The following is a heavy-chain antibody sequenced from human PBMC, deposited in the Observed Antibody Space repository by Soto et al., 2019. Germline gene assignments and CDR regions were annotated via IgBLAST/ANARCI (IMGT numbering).Heavy chain of an antibody. D-gene: IGHD3-22*01. CDR2: IIPIFGTA. V-gene: IGHV1-69*13. J-gene: IGHJ3*02. CDR1: GGTFSSYA. CDR3: VRELVYVDSSGSEGSYDAFDI. Sequence: SVKVSCKASGGTFSSYAISWVRQAPGQGLEWMGGIIPIFGTANYAQKFQGRVTITADESTSTAYMELSSLRSEDTAVYYCVRELVYVDSSGSEGSYDAFDIWGQGTMVTVSS.